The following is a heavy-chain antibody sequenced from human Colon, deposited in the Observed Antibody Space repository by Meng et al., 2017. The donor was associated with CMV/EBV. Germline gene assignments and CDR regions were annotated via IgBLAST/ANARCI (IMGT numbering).Heavy chain of an antibody. D-gene: IGHD1-26*01. CDR2: IKSKTDGGTT. CDR1: GFTFSNAW. CDR3: TTDLIVGATIYYFDY. Sequence: GESLKISCAASGFTFSNAWMSWVRQAPGKGLEWVGRIKSKTDGGTTDYAAPVKGRFTISRDDSKNTLYLQMNSLKTEDTAVYYCTTDLIVGATIYYFDYWGQGTLVTVSS. J-gene: IGHJ4*02. V-gene: IGHV3-15*01.